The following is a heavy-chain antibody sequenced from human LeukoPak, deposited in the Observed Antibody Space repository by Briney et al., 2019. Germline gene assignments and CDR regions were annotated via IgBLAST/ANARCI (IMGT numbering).Heavy chain of an antibody. CDR3: AKDLEIAAAGTPYYFDY. Sequence: GGSLRLPCAASGFTFSSYAMSWVRQAPGKGLEWVSAISGSGGSTYYADSVKGRFTISRDNSKNTLYLQMNSLRAEDTAVYYCAKDLEIAAAGTPYYFDYWGQGTLVTVSS. J-gene: IGHJ4*02. D-gene: IGHD6-13*01. CDR2: ISGSGGST. V-gene: IGHV3-23*01. CDR1: GFTFSSYA.